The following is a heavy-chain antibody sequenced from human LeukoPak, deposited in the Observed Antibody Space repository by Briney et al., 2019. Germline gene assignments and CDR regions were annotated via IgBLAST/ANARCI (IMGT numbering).Heavy chain of an antibody. Sequence: SETLSLTCTVSGDSISSRSYYWGWIRQPPGKGLEWIGYIYYSGSTNYNPSLKSRVTISVDTSKNQFSLKLSSVTAADTAVYYCARGRTMIDYRGQGTLVTVSS. CDR3: ARGRTMIDY. CDR2: IYYSGST. D-gene: IGHD2-2*01. J-gene: IGHJ4*02. V-gene: IGHV4-61*05. CDR1: GDSISSRSYY.